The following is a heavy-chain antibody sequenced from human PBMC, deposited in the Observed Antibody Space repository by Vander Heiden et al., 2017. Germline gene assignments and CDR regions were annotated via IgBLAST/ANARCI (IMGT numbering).Heavy chain of an antibody. CDR2: ISSSGSTI. CDR3: ARRGWLQSIWYFDL. J-gene: IGHJ2*01. D-gene: IGHD5-12*01. Sequence: QVQLVESGRGLVKPGGSLRLYCAASGFPFSDYYMSWIRQAPGKGLEWVSYISSSGSTIYYADSVKGRFTISRDNAKNSLYLQMNSLRAEDTAVYYCARRGWLQSIWYFDLWGRGTLVTVSS. V-gene: IGHV3-11*01. CDR1: GFPFSDYY.